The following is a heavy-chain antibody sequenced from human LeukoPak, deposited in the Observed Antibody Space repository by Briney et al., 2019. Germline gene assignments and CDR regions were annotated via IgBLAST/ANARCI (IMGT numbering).Heavy chain of an antibody. J-gene: IGHJ5*02. D-gene: IGHD3-22*01. Sequence: SVEVSCKASGGTFSSYAISWVRQAPGQGLEWMGGIIPIFGTANYAQKFQGRVTITTDESTSTAYMELSSLRSEDTAVYYCARDSDYYDSSGYYYSWFDPWGQGTLVTVSS. V-gene: IGHV1-69*05. CDR2: IIPIFGTA. CDR3: ARDSDYYDSSGYYYSWFDP. CDR1: GGTFSSYA.